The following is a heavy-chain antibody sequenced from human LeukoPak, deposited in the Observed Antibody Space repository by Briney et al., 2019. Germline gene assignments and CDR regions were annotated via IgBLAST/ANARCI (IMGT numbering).Heavy chain of an antibody. D-gene: IGHD6-13*01. Sequence: SSETLSLTCTVSGGSISSYYWSWIRQPAGKGLEWIGRIYTSGSTNYNPSLKSRVTMSVDTSKNQFSLKLSSVTAADTAVYYCARVNSSWPSYYYYYMDVWGKGTTVTVSS. CDR2: IYTSGST. J-gene: IGHJ6*03. CDR1: GGSISSYY. CDR3: ARVNSSWPSYYYYYMDV. V-gene: IGHV4-4*07.